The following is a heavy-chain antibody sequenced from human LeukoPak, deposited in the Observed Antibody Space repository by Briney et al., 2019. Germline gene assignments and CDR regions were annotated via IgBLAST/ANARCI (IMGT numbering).Heavy chain of an antibody. CDR2: IGSSSRYI. Sequence: PGGSLRLSCAASGFTVSSNQMSWVRQAPGKGLEWVSSIGSSSRYIYYADSVKGRFTISRDNDKNSVYLQMNSLRAEDTAVYYCARDCSSSAFDIWGQGTMVTVSS. J-gene: IGHJ3*02. D-gene: IGHD2-15*01. CDR3: ARDCSSSAFDI. V-gene: IGHV3-21*01. CDR1: GFTVSSNQ.